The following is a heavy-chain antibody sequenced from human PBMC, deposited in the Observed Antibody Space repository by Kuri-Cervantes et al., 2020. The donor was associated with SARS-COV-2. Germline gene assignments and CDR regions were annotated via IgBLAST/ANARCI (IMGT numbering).Heavy chain of an antibody. J-gene: IGHJ4*01. CDR2: ISGSGSNT. CDR1: GFTFCDYA. Sequence: GGSLRLSCVVSGFTFCDYAMSWVRQSQGRGLERVSAISGSGSNTYYADPVQGRFIISRDNSKNTLYLQMDSLRADDTDVFFCARDKSYCFWRDPFDFWGQGTPVTVSS. CDR3: ARDKSYCFWRDPFDF. V-gene: IGHV3-23*01. D-gene: IGHD3-3*01.